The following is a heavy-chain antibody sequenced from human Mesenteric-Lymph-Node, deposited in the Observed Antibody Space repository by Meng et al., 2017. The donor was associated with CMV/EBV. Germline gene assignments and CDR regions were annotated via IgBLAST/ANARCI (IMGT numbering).Heavy chain of an antibody. D-gene: IGHD4-23*01. V-gene: IGHV4-34*01. CDR2: INHSGST. J-gene: IGHJ4*02. Sequence: SETLSLTCAVYGGSFSGYYWSWIRQPPGKGLEWIGEINHSGSTNYNPSLKSRVTISVDTSKNQFSLKLSSVTAADTAVYYCVRAGGGGRRFDYWGPGTLVTVSS. CDR1: GGSFSGYY. CDR3: VRAGGGGRRFDY.